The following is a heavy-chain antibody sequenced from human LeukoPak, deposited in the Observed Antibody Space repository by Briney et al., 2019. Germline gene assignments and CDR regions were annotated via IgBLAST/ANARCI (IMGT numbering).Heavy chain of an antibody. CDR1: GGTFSSYA. V-gene: IGHV1-69*13. Sequence: SVKVSCKASGGTFSSYAISWVRQAPGQGLEWMGGIIPIFGTANYAQKFQGRVTITADESTSTAYMELSSLRSEDTAVYYCASRGYYYDSSGYYHDYWGQGTLVTVSS. CDR2: IIPIFGTA. J-gene: IGHJ4*02. CDR3: ASRGYYYDSSGYYHDY. D-gene: IGHD3-22*01.